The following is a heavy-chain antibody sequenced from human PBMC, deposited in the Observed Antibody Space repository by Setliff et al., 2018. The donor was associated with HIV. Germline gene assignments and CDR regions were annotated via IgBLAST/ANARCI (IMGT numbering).Heavy chain of an antibody. CDR1: GFTFSNAW. V-gene: IGHV3-30*02. J-gene: IGHJ4*02. Sequence: VSGFTFSNAWMSWVRQAPGKGLEWVAFIRYDGSNKYYAESVKGRFTISRDNSKSTLYLQMNSLRPEDRAVYYCATTHHYARSGYYGWGQGTLVTVSS. CDR3: ATTHHYARSGYYG. CDR2: IRYDGSNK. D-gene: IGHD3-22*01.